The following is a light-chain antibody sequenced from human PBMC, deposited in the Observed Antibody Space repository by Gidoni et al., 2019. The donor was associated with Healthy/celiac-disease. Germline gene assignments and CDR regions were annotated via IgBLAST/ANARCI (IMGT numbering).Light chain of an antibody. CDR3: QQYYSTPQT. J-gene: IGKJ4*01. CDR2: WAS. V-gene: IGKV4-1*01. Sequence: DIVMTQSTDSLDVSLGARATINCKSSQSVLYSSNNKNYLAWYQQKPGQPPKLHIYWASTRESGVPDRFSGSGSGTDFTLTISSLQAEDVAVYYCQQYYSTPQTFGGGTKVEIK. CDR1: QSVLYSSNNKNY.